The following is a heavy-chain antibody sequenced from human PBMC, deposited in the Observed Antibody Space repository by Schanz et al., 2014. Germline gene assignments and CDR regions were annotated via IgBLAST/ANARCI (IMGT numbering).Heavy chain of an antibody. CDR3: ASTAAGCSSSGGFDY. CDR2: FIPILGIA. J-gene: IGHJ4*02. Sequence: QVQLVQSGAEAKKPGSSVKVSCKASRSTFSSYTISWVRQARGQELEWVGRFIPILGIANYAQKFQGRVTITADNSTFTAYLDVRSLRAADTAVYYCASTAAGCSSSGGFDYWGQGTLVTVSS. D-gene: IGHD6-13*01. V-gene: IGHV1-69*02. CDR1: RSTFSSYT.